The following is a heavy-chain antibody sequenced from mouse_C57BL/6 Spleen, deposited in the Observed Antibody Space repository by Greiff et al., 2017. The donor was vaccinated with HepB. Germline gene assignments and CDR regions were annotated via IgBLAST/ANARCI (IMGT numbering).Heavy chain of an antibody. CDR3: AAEDAWFAY. J-gene: IGHJ3*01. V-gene: IGHV1-82*01. CDR2: IYPGDGDT. Sequence: QVQLQQSGPELVKPGASVKISCKASGYAFSSSWMNWVKQRPGKGLEWIGRIYPGDGDTNYNGKFKGKATLTADNSSSTAYMQPSSLTSEDSAVYFCAAEDAWFAYWGQGTLVTVSA. CDR1: GYAFSSSW.